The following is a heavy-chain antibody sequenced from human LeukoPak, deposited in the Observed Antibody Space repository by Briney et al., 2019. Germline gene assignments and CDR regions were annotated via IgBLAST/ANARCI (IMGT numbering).Heavy chain of an antibody. J-gene: IGHJ5*02. D-gene: IGHD2-2*01. CDR3: ALVVPAALHNCFDP. V-gene: IGHV4-34*01. CDR2: INHSGST. CDR1: GGSFSGYY. Sequence: SETLSLACAVYGGSFSGYYWSWIRQPPGKGLEWIGEINHSGSTNCNPSLKSRVTISVDTSKNQFSLKLSSVTAADTAVYYCALVVPAALHNCFDPWGQGTLVTVSS.